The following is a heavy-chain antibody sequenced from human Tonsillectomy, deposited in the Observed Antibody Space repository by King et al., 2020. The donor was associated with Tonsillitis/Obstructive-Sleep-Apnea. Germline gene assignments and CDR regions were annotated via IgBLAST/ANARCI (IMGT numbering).Heavy chain of an antibody. V-gene: IGHV3-23*04. Sequence: EQQLVQSGGGLVQPGGSLRLSSAASGFTFNTYAMTWVRPAPGKGLEWGSALSGSGAGTYSAASVKGRFTISRDNSKNTLYLQMNSLRVEDTAIYYCAKDRDSYSGSGSYNYWGQGTLVTVSS. J-gene: IGHJ4*02. CDR2: LSGSGAGT. D-gene: IGHD3-10*01. CDR1: GFTFNTYA. CDR3: AKDRDSYSGSGSYNY.